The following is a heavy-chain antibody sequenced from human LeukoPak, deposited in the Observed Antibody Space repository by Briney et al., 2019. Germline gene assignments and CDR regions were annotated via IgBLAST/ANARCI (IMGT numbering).Heavy chain of an antibody. D-gene: IGHD4-17*01. Sequence: QTGGSLRLSCAGSGFGVSNYYMSWVRQAPGKGLEWVSLIRDSGETFYADSVKGRFTISRDNSKNTMYLQMNRLRVEDTAVYFCARDRAVTQDWVEFDPWGQGTLVTVSS. CDR2: IRDSGET. CDR3: ARDRAVTQDWVEFDP. J-gene: IGHJ5*02. CDR1: GFGVSNYY. V-gene: IGHV3-66*03.